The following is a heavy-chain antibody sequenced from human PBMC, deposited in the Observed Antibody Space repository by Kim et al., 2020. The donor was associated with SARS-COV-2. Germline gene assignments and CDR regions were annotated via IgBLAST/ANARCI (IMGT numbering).Heavy chain of an antibody. CDR1: GFTFDDYA. Sequence: GGSLRLSCVASGFTFDDYAMHWVRQVPGKGLEWVSGISWNTGSIAYADSVKGRFVISRDNAKKSLYLQMNSLRPEDTALYYCARDPYYDSSGFYYGPGYYDYWGQGTLVTVSS. J-gene: IGHJ4*02. CDR3: ARDPYYDSSGFYYGPGYYDY. CDR2: ISWNTGSI. V-gene: IGHV3-9*01. D-gene: IGHD3-22*01.